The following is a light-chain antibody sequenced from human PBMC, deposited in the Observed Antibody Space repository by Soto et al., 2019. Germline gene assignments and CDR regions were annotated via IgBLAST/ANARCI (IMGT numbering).Light chain of an antibody. J-gene: IGKJ1*01. Sequence: DVVMTQSPLSLPVTLGQPASISCRSSQSLVHSDGNTYLNWFQQRPGQSRRRLIYKISNRDSGVPDRFSGSGSGTDFTLEITRVEAEDIGVYYYCIQATHWPGTFGQGTKVEI. V-gene: IGKV2-30*02. CDR2: KIS. CDR1: QSLVHSDGNTY. CDR3: IQATHWPGT.